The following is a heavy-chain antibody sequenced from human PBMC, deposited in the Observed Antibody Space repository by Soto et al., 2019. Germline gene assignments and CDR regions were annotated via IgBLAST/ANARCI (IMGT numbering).Heavy chain of an antibody. J-gene: IGHJ6*02. Sequence: ASVKVSCKASGYTFTGYYMHWVRQAPGQGLEWMGWINPNSGGTNYAQKFQGWVTMTRDTSISTAYMELSRLRSDDTAVYYCARDPQGSYGSGSYYYYYGMDVWGQGTTVTVSS. CDR2: INPNSGGT. CDR3: ARDPQGSYGSGSYYYYYGMDV. D-gene: IGHD3-10*01. V-gene: IGHV1-2*04. CDR1: GYTFTGYY.